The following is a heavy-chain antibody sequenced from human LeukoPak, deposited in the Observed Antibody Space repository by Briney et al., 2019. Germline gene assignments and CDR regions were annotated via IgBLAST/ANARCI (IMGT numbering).Heavy chain of an antibody. D-gene: IGHD6-19*01. CDR1: GFTFEDHG. CDR3: AAGDRNGWYFDY. Sequence: AGSLRLSCAASGFTFEDHGMSWVRHVPGKGLEWVSGINWNGGSTGYADSVKGRFTISRDNAKNSLYLQMNSLRAEDTALYYCAAGDRNGWYFDYWGQGTLVTVSS. V-gene: IGHV3-20*04. J-gene: IGHJ4*02. CDR2: INWNGGST.